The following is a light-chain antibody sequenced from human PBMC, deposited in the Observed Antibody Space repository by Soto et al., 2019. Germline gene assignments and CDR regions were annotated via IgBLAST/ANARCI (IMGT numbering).Light chain of an antibody. J-gene: IGKJ1*01. V-gene: IGKV1-5*01. CDR2: DAS. CDR3: QQYNSYLTWT. CDR1: QSISSW. Sequence: DIQMTQSPSTVSASVGDRVTITCRASQSISSWLAWYQQKPGKAPKLLIYDASSLESGVPSRFSGSGSGTEFTLTISSLQPDDFATYYCQQYNSYLTWTFGQGTKVDIK.